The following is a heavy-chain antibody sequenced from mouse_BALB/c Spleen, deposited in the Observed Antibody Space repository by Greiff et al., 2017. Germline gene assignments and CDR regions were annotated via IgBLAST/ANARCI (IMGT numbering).Heavy chain of an antibody. V-gene: IGHV1-54*01. CDR1: GYAFTNYL. J-gene: IGHJ3*01. D-gene: IGHD2-3*01. CDR3: AREGHDTGWFAY. CDR2: FNPGSGGT. Sequence: QVQLQQSGAELVRPGTSVKVSCKASGYAFTNYLIEWVKQRPGQGLEWIGVFNPGSGGTNYNEKFKGKATLTADKSSSTAYMQLSSLTSDDSAVYYCAREGHDTGWFAYWGQGTLVTVSA.